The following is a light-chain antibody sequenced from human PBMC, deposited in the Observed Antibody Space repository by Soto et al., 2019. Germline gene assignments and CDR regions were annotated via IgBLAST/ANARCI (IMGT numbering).Light chain of an antibody. CDR1: SSDVGGYNF. J-gene: IGLJ1*01. CDR2: EVS. V-gene: IGLV2-23*02. CDR3: CSHAGSSTYV. Sequence: QSALTQPASVSGSPGQSITISCTGTSSDVGGYNFVSWYLQQPGKVPKLMIYEVSKRPSGFSNRFSGSKSGNTASLTISGLHADDEADYYCCSHAGSSTYVFGTGTKLTVL.